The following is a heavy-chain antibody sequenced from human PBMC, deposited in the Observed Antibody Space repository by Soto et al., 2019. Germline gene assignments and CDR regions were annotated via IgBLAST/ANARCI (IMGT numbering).Heavy chain of an antibody. V-gene: IGHV3-48*01. J-gene: IGHJ2*01. D-gene: IGHD6-19*01. CDR3: ARDPPQWLAGYFDL. CDR1: GFTFSTYS. Sequence: EVQLVESGGGLVQPGGSLRLSCAASGFTFSTYSMNWVRQAPGKGLEWVSYISNSGTIYYAGSVKGRFTISRDNAKNSLYLQMNSLRAEDTAVYYCARDPPQWLAGYFDLWGRGTLVTVSS. CDR2: ISNSGTI.